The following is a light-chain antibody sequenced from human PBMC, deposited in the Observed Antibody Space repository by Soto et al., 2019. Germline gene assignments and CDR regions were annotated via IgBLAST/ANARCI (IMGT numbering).Light chain of an antibody. CDR3: QQYYSYPPT. J-gene: IGKJ2*01. V-gene: IGKV1-8*01. Sequence: AIRMTQSPSSFSASTGDRVTITCRASQGISSYLAWYQQKPEKAPELLIYAASTLQSGVPSRFSGSGSGTDFTLTISCLQSEDFAIYYCQQYYSYPPTFGQGTKLEIK. CDR2: AAS. CDR1: QGISSY.